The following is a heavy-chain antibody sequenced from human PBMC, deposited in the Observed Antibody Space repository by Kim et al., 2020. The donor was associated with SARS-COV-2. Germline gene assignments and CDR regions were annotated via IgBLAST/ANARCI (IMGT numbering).Heavy chain of an antibody. D-gene: IGHD6-19*01. J-gene: IGHJ4*02. CDR2: ISYDGSNK. Sequence: LSLTCAASGFTFSSYGMHWVRQAPGKGLEWVAVISYDGSNKYYADSVKGRFTISRDNSKNTLYLQMNSLRAEDTAVYYCAKDGAQWLDSSGFGDYWGQGTLVTVSS. CDR1: GFTFSSYG. V-gene: IGHV3-30*18. CDR3: AKDGAQWLDSSGFGDY.